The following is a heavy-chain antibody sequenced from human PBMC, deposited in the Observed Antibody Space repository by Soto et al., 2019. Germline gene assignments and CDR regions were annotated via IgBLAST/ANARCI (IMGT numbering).Heavy chain of an antibody. CDR2: ISSTTNYI. V-gene: IGHV3-21*06. Sequence: GSLRLSCAASGFTFTRYSMNWVRQAPGKGLEWVSSISSTTNYIYYGDSMKGRFTISRDNAKNSLYLEMNSLRAEDTAVYYCARESEDLTSNFDYWGQGTLVTVS. J-gene: IGHJ4*02. CDR1: GFTFTRYS. CDR3: ARESEDLTSNFDY.